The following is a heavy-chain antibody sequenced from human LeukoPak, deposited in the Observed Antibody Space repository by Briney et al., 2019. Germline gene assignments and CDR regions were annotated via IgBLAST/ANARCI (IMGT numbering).Heavy chain of an antibody. CDR3: ARGIVGAPDAFDI. Sequence: GGSLRLSCAASGFTVSSNYMSWVRQAPGKGLEWVSVIYSGGSTYYADSVKGRFTISRDNSKNTLYLQRNSRRAEDTAVYYCARGIVGAPDAFDIWGQGTMVTVSS. V-gene: IGHV3-53*01. J-gene: IGHJ3*02. CDR1: GFTVSSNY. CDR2: IYSGGST. D-gene: IGHD1-26*01.